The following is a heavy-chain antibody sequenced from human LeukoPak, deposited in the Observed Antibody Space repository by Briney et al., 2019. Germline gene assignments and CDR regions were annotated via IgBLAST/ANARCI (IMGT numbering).Heavy chain of an antibody. D-gene: IGHD3-10*01. CDR1: GFTFSSYA. Sequence: GGSLRLSCAASGFTFSSYAMSWVRQAPGKGLEWVSAISGSGGCTYYADSVKGRFTISRDNSKNTLYLQMNSLRAEDTAVYYCAKGSNLVRGVIIISLFDYWGQGTLVTVSS. V-gene: IGHV3-23*01. CDR2: ISGSGGCT. CDR3: AKGSNLVRGVIIISLFDY. J-gene: IGHJ4*02.